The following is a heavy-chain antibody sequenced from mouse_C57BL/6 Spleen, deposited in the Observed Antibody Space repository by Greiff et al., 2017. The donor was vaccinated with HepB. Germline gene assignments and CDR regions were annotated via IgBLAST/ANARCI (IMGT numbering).Heavy chain of an antibody. CDR3: AIGGLPNYYAMDY. J-gene: IGHJ4*01. CDR2: IHPSDSDT. CDR1: GYTFTSYW. Sequence: QVQLQQPGAELVKPGASVKVSCKASGYTFTSYWMHWVKQRPGQGLEWIGRIHPSDSDTNYNQKFKGKATLTVDKSSSTAYMQISSLTSEDSAVYYGAIGGLPNYYAMDYWGQGTSVTVSS. V-gene: IGHV1-74*01. D-gene: IGHD1-1*02.